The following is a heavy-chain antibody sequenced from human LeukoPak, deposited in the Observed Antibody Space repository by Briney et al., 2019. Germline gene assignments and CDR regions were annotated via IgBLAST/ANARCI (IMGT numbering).Heavy chain of an antibody. J-gene: IGHJ4*02. D-gene: IGHD2-15*01. CDR1: GFTFSTYW. Sequence: GGSLRLSCAASGFTFSTYWMHWVRQAPGKGLVWVSRINGDGSTTTYADSVKGRFTISRDNSKNTLYLQMNSLRAEDTAVYYCAKDLGYCSGGSCYNFDYWGQGTLVTVSS. CDR2: INGDGSTT. CDR3: AKDLGYCSGGSCYNFDY. V-gene: IGHV3-74*01.